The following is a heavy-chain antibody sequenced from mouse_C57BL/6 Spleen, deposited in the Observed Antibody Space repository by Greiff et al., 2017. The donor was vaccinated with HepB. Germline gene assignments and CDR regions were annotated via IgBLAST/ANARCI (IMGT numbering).Heavy chain of an antibody. CDR2: ISSGGSYT. CDR3: ARHLGRDYFDY. Sequence: EVHLVESGGDLVKPGGSLKLSCAASGFTFSSYGMSWVRQTPDKRLEWVATISSGGSYTYYPDSVKGRFTISRDNAKNTLYLQMSSLKSEDTAMYYCARHLGRDYFDYWGQGTTLTVSS. J-gene: IGHJ2*01. D-gene: IGHD4-1*01. V-gene: IGHV5-6*01. CDR1: GFTFSSYG.